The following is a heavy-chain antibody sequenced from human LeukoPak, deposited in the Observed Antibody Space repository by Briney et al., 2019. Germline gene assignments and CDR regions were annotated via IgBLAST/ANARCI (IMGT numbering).Heavy chain of an antibody. D-gene: IGHD1-26*01. J-gene: IGHJ4*02. CDR2: IYYSGST. V-gene: IGHV4-39*01. CDR1: GGSISSSSYY. CDR3: ARHEELLRNFDY. Sequence: SETLSLTCTVSGGSISSSSYYWGWIRQPPGKGLEWIGSIYYSGSTYYNPSLKSRVTISVDTSKNQFSLKLSSVTAADTAVYYCARHEELLRNFDYWGQGTLATVSS.